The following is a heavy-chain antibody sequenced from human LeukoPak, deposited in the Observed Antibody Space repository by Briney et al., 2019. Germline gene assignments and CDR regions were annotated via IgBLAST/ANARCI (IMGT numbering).Heavy chain of an antibody. V-gene: IGHV3-23*01. J-gene: IGHJ5*02. D-gene: IGHD3-16*01. CDR2: ISGRGETT. Sequence: GGSLRLSCAASGVIFSNFAMSWFRQAPGKRLEWVSGISGRGETTYHADSVKGRFTISRDNSKNTLYLQMNSLRAEDTAVYFCAKGDKMLTWRRTYNRFDPWGQGTLVTVSS. CDR1: GVIFSNFA. CDR3: AKGDKMLTWRRTYNRFDP.